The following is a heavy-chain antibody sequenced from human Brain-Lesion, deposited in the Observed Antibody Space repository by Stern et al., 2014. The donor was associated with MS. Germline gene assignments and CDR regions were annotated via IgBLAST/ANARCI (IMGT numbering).Heavy chain of an antibody. CDR3: ARGVGDY. CDR1: GFNFSSYW. CDR2: INRDGSDT. Sequence: EVQLVESGGGLVQPGGSLRLSCAASGFNFSSYWMHWVRQFTEKWMFWVSQINRDGSDTSYADSVKGRFSISRDNIRNMLYLRMTSLRAEDTAVYYCARGVGDYWGQGARVTVSS. V-gene: IGHV3-74*02. D-gene: IGHD3-16*01. J-gene: IGHJ4*02.